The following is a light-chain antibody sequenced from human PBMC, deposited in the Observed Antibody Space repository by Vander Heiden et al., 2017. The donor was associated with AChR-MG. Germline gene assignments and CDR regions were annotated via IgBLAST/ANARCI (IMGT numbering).Light chain of an antibody. CDR1: QSISSY. CDR2: AAS. J-gene: IGKJ2*01. V-gene: IGKV1-39*01. Sequence: DIQMTQSPSSLSASVGDRVTITCRASQSISSYLNWYQQKPGKAPKLLIYAASSLQSGVPSRFSGSGPGTDFTLTISSLQPEYFATYYCQQSYSTPYTFGQGTKLEIK. CDR3: QQSYSTPYT.